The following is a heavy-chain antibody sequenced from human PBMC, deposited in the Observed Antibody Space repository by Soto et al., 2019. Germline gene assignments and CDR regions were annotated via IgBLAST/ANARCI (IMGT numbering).Heavy chain of an antibody. Sequence: QVQLVQSGGEVKKPGASVRVSCKASGYTISDYGITWVRQAPGEGLEWMGGISAHNGDTNYAQKFQGRVTMTTDTSTDTAYMELRSLISDDTAVYYCARQMVLGAEDYFDHWGQGILVTLSS. V-gene: IGHV1-18*04. CDR2: ISAHNGDT. CDR1: GYTISDYG. D-gene: IGHD3-10*01. CDR3: ARQMVLGAEDYFDH. J-gene: IGHJ4*02.